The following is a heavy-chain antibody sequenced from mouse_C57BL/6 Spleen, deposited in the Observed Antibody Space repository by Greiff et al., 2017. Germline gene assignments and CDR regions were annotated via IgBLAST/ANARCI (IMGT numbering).Heavy chain of an antibody. Sequence: VQLQQSGPGLVQPSQSLSITCTVSGFSLTSYGVHWVRQSPGKGLEWLGVIWRGGSTDYNAAFMSRLSITKDNSKSQVFFKMNSLQADDTAIYYCAKNSYYKGYYAMDYWGQGTSVTVSS. CDR3: AKNSYYKGYYAMDY. J-gene: IGHJ4*01. CDR2: IWRGGST. V-gene: IGHV2-5*01. D-gene: IGHD2-12*01. CDR1: GFSLTSYG.